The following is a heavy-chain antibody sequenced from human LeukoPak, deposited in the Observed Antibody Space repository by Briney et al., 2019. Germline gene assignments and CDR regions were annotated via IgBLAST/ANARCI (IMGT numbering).Heavy chain of an antibody. J-gene: IGHJ6*03. CDR1: GGSVTTGTYH. V-gene: IGHV4-39*07. CDR3: ARVVKVRGVIYYYYMDV. D-gene: IGHD3-10*01. CDR2: VYFDGGT. Sequence: SETLSLTCSVSGGSVTTGTYHWAWIRQPPGKGLEWIGSVYFDGGTHYNRSLQSRVAISVDTSKNQYSLRLSSVTAADTAVYYCARVVKVRGVIYYYYMDVWGKGTTVTVSS.